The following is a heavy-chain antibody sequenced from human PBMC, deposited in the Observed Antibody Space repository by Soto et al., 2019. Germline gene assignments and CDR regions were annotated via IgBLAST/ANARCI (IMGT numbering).Heavy chain of an antibody. Sequence: QVQLVQSGAGVKKAWSSVKVSCKGSGGTLSSYAISRVRPDPGQGLGWMGGIIPIFGTANYAQKFQGRVTITADESTSTAYMELSSLRSEDTAVYYCVDDSPTLHWGQGTLVTVSS. D-gene: IGHD1-1*01. CDR3: VDDSPTLH. J-gene: IGHJ4*02. CDR1: GGTLSSYA. CDR2: IIPIFGTA. V-gene: IGHV1-69*12.